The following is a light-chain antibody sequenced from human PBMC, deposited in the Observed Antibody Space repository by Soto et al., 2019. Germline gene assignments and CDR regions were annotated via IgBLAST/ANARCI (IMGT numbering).Light chain of an antibody. CDR3: QKYGTSLIT. V-gene: IGKV3-20*01. CDR1: QSVSSY. J-gene: IGKJ5*01. CDR2: GAS. Sequence: DIVLTQSPATMSLSPVEGPTICCRASQSVSSYLAWYQHKPGQAPRLLIYGASSRATGIPDRFSGSGSGTDFTLSISRLQPEDFAVYYCQKYGTSLITFGQGHDWRL.